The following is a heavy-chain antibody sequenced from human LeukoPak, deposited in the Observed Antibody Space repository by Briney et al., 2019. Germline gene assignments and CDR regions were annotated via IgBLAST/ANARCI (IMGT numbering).Heavy chain of an antibody. V-gene: IGHV4-30-2*01. D-gene: IGHD3-10*01. CDR1: GGFISSGGYS. CDR3: ARGQNYYGSGSFSPMDV. J-gene: IGHJ6*02. Sequence: SETLSLTGAVSGGFISSGGYSWSWIRQPPGKGLEWIGYMYHSGSTDYNPSLKSRVSISVDWSKNQFSLKLSSVTAADTAVYYCARGQNYYGSGSFSPMDVWGRGTTVTVSS. CDR2: MYHSGST.